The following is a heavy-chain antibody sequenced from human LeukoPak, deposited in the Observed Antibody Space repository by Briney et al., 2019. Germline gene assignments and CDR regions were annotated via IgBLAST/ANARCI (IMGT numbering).Heavy chain of an antibody. J-gene: IGHJ4*02. Sequence: GRSLRLSCAASGFTFSSYGMHWVRQAPGKGLEWVAVISYDGSNKYYADSVKGRFTISRDNSKNTLYLQMNSLRAEDTAVYYCAKDRSRDYDILTGLGYWGQGTLVTLSS. CDR2: ISYDGSNK. D-gene: IGHD3-9*01. CDR1: GFTFSSYG. V-gene: IGHV3-30*18. CDR3: AKDRSRDYDILTGLGY.